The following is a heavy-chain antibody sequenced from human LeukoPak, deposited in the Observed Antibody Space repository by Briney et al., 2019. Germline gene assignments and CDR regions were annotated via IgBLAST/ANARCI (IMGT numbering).Heavy chain of an antibody. V-gene: IGHV3-23*01. CDR1: GFTFSSYA. J-gene: IGHJ4*02. D-gene: IGHD3-10*01. CDR2: ISGSGGST. Sequence: GGSLRLSCAASGFTFSSYAMSWVRQAPGKGLEWVSAISGSGGSTYYADSVKGRFTISRDNSKNTLYLQVNSLRAEDTAVYYCVKETELWFGESTSMVAYFDYWGQGTLVTVSS. CDR3: VKETELWFGESTSMVAYFDY.